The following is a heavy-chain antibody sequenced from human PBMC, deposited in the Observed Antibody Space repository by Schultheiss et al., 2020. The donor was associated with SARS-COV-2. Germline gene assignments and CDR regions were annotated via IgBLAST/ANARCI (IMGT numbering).Heavy chain of an antibody. D-gene: IGHD2-2*01. CDR2: INPNSGGT. Sequence: ASVKVSCKASGYTFIGYYMHWVRQAPGQGLEWMGWINPNSGGTNYAQKFQGRVTITADESTSTAYMELSSLRSEDTAVYYCAREAPIVVVPAAIPKYYYYGMDVWGQGTTVTVSS. CDR1: GYTFIGYY. CDR3: AREAPIVVVPAAIPKYYYYGMDV. J-gene: IGHJ6*02. V-gene: IGHV1-2*02.